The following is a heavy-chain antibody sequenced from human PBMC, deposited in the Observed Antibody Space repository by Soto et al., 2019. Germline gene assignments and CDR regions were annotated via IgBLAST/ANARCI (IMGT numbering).Heavy chain of an antibody. CDR3: ATGVRIAVAPFDY. J-gene: IGHJ4*02. D-gene: IGHD6-19*01. Sequence: ASVKVSCKVSGYTITELSMYWVRQAPGKGLEWIGGFDPEDGETIYAQKFQDRVTMTEDTSTDTAYMELSSLRSEDTAVYYCATGVRIAVAPFDYWGQGTLVTVSS. CDR1: GYTITELS. V-gene: IGHV1-24*01. CDR2: FDPEDGET.